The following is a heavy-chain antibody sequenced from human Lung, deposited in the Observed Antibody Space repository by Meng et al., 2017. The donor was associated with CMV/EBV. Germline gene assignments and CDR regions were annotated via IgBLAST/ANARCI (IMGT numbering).Heavy chain of an antibody. CDR1: GFTFTNSA. CDR2: VLGTGPT. CDR3: ARGDSSTTWLVFDY. D-gene: IGHD6-13*01. Sequence: CSASGFTFTNSAMTWVRQAPGKGLEWVSTVLGTGPTYYADYVKGRFTISRDDSRNTLFLQLNSLRDEDTAVFYCARGDSSTTWLVFDYWGLGTLVTVSS. V-gene: IGHV3-23*01. J-gene: IGHJ4*02.